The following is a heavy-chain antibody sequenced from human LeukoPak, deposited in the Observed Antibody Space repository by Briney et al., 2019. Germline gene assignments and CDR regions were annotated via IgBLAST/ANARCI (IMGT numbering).Heavy chain of an antibody. CDR1: GGSISSSSYY. D-gene: IGHD3-3*01. V-gene: IGHV4-39*01. J-gene: IGHJ6*03. Sequence: PSETLSLTCTVSGGSISSSSYYWGWIRQPPGKGLEWIGSIYYSGSTYYNPSLKGRVTISVDTSKNQFSLKLSSVTAADTAVYYCARYRRTWSGTTYYYYYYMDVWGKGTTVTVSS. CDR2: IYYSGST. CDR3: ARYRRTWSGTTYYYYYYMDV.